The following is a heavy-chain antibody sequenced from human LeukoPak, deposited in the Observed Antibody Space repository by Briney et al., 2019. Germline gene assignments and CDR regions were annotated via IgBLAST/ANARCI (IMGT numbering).Heavy chain of an antibody. Sequence: PSETLSLTCTVSGGSISSGGYYWSWIRQHPGKGLEWIGYIYYSGSTNYNPSLKSRVTISVDTSKNQFSLKLSSVTAADTAVYYCARLVWNCSSTSCSHWFDPWGQGTLVTVSS. J-gene: IGHJ5*02. CDR1: GGSISSGGYY. CDR2: IYYSGST. CDR3: ARLVWNCSSTSCSHWFDP. D-gene: IGHD2-2*01. V-gene: IGHV4-61*08.